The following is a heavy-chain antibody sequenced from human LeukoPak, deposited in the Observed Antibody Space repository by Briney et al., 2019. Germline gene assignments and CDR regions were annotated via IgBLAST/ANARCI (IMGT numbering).Heavy chain of an antibody. J-gene: IGHJ6*03. V-gene: IGHV4-4*07. CDR2: IYITGST. D-gene: IGHD3-22*01. Sequence: ASETLSLTCTVSGGSIINYYWSWIRQSAGTGLEWVGRIYITGSTNYNPTLQSRLSMSVDTSKNQFSLRLTSVSAADTAVYYCARLKYYDSTGYSPCYYMDVWGKGITVTVSS. CDR3: ARLKYYDSTGYSPCYYMDV. CDR1: GGSIINYY.